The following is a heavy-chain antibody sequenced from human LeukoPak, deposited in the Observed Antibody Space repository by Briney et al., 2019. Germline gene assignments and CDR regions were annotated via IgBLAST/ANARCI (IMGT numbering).Heavy chain of an antibody. CDR2: IYSRGST. CDR3: ARISAPWSVVRGFDP. Sequence: SETLSLTCIVSGGSISSSNYYWGWIRQSPGKGLEWIGSIYSRGSTYYNPSLKSRVTISVDTSKNQFSLKLSSVTAADTAVYYCARISAPWSVVRGFDPWGQGTLVTVSS. CDR1: GGSISSSNYY. V-gene: IGHV4-39*07. J-gene: IGHJ5*02. D-gene: IGHD3-22*01.